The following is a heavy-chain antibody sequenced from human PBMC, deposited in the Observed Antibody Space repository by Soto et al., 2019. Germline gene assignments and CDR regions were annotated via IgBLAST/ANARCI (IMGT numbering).Heavy chain of an antibody. V-gene: IGHV4-61*01. Sequence: LTWTVADGYVSSVSYHRSWIRQPPGKGLEWIGYIYYSGSTNYNPSLKSRVTISVDTSKNQFSLKLSSVTAADTAVYYCARGDYDSGGYYYTVSGPWGQGTLVPVSS. J-gene: IGHJ5*02. CDR3: ARGDYDSGGYYYTVSGP. CDR1: DGYVSSVSYH. CDR2: IYYSGST. D-gene: IGHD3-22*01.